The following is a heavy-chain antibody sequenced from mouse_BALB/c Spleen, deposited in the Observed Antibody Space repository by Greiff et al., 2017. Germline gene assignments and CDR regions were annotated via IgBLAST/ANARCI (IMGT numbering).Heavy chain of an antibody. J-gene: IGHJ4*01. CDR3: ARGTGGWAMDY. Sequence: EVKLMESGGGLVKPGGSLKLSCAASGFTFSDYYMYWVRQTPEKRLEWVATISDGGSYTYYPDSVKGRFTISRDNAKNNLYLQMSSLKSEDTAMYYCARGTGGWAMDYWGQGTSVTVSS. D-gene: IGHD2-14*01. CDR1: GFTFSDYY. CDR2: ISDGGSYT. V-gene: IGHV5-4*02.